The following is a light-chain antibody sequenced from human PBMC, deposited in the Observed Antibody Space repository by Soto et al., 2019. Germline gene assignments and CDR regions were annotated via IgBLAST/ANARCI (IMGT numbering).Light chain of an antibody. CDR1: QSVGKNY. J-gene: IGKJ4*01. Sequence: EIVLTQSLGTLSLSPGERATLSCRASQSVGKNYLAWFQQKPGQAPRLLLYDASSRATGVPDRFSGSGSGTDFTLTISRLEPEDVAVYYCQQYASAPLTFGGGTKVEIK. V-gene: IGKV3-20*01. CDR2: DAS. CDR3: QQYASAPLT.